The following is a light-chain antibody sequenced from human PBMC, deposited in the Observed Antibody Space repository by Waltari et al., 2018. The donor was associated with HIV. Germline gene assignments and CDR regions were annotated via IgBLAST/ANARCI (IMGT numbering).Light chain of an antibody. CDR2: DDS. J-gene: IGLJ2*01. V-gene: IGLV3-21*02. Sequence: SYVLTQPPSVSVAPGQTARITCGGNNIGSKGVHLYQQKPSQAPVLVVDDDSDRPSGIPGRFSGSSSWNTATLTISRVEAGDEADFYCQVWDSSTDLRVFGGGTKLTVL. CDR1: NIGSKG. CDR3: QVWDSSTDLRV.